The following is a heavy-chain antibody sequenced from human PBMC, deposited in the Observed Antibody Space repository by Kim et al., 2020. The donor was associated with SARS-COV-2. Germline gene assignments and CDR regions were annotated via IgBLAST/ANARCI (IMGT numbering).Heavy chain of an antibody. V-gene: IGHV3-23*01. CDR3: AKDLTTVTTIALWNYYGMDV. D-gene: IGHD4-17*01. J-gene: IGHJ6*02. Sequence: RFTISRDNAKYTLYLQMNSLRAEDTAVYYCAKDLTTVTTIALWNYYGMDVWGQGTTVTVSS.